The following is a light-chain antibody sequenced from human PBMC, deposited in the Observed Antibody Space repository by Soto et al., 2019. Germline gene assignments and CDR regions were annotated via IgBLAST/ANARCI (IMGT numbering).Light chain of an antibody. V-gene: IGKV3-11*02. CDR2: DAS. Sequence: EFKLAHAPGTLSLFPGQRATVSFISSQSINSHLAWYQHKPGQAPRLLIYDASNRATGIPARFSGSGSGRDFTLTISGLEPEDFAVYYCQQYGSATRIRFCQRTRLEI. J-gene: IGKJ5*01. CDR3: QQYGSATRIR. CDR1: QSINSH.